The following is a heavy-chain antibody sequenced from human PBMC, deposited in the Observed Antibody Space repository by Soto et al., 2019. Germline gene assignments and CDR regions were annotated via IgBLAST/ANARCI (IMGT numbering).Heavy chain of an antibody. CDR3: ARGQDIVVVVAASKAPNWFDP. V-gene: IGHV1-69*13. CDR1: VGTFSSYA. D-gene: IGHD2-15*01. Sequence: SVKVSCKASVGTFSSYAISWVRQAPGQGLEWMGGIIPIFGTANYAQKFQGRVTITADESTSTAYMELSSLRSEDTAVYYCARGQDIVVVVAASKAPNWFDPWGQGTLVTVSS. CDR2: IIPIFGTA. J-gene: IGHJ5*02.